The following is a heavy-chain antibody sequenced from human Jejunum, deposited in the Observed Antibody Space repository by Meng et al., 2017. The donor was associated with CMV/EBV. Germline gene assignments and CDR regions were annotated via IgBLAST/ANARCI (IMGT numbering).Heavy chain of an antibody. D-gene: IGHD1-26*01. CDR1: GYTFTGYQ. Sequence: SCNASGYTFTGYQMHWVRQAPGQGLAWVGRINPKNGDTKYAEKFQGRVTMTRDTSITTAYMEVSRLRSDDTALYYCATTYSGRYETSWGQGTLVTVSS. CDR2: INPKNGDT. J-gene: IGHJ4*02. CDR3: ATTYSGRYETS. V-gene: IGHV1-2*06.